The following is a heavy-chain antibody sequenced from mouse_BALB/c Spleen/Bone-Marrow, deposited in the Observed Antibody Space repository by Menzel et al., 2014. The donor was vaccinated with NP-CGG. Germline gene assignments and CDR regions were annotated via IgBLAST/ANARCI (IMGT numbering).Heavy chain of an antibody. J-gene: IGHJ4*01. Sequence: VQLVESGAELAKPGASVKMSCKASGYTFTSYWMHWVKQRPGQGLEWIGYINPNTGYTEYNQKFKDKATLTADKSSSTAYTQLSSLTSEDSAVYYCARGGYYGSAMDYWGRGTSVTVSS. CDR1: GYTFTSYW. CDR2: INPNTGYT. V-gene: IGHV1-7*01. D-gene: IGHD1-1*01. CDR3: ARGGYYGSAMDY.